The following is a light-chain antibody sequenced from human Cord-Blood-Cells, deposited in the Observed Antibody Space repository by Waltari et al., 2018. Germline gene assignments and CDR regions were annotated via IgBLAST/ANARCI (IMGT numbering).Light chain of an antibody. J-gene: IGKJ2*01. V-gene: IGKV3-20*01. CDR3: QQYGSSPPYT. CDR2: GAS. Sequence: IVLTPSPGTLSLSPGARATLSCRASQSVSSSYLAWYQQKPGQAPRLLIYGASSRATGIPDRFSGSGSGTDFTLTISRLEPEDVAVYYCQQYGSSPPYTFGQGTKLEIK. CDR1: QSVSSSY.